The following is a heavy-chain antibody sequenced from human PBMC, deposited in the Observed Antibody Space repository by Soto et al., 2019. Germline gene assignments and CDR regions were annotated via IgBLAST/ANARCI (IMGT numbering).Heavy chain of an antibody. V-gene: IGHV4-39*01. CDR2: IYYSGST. D-gene: IGHD5-12*01. Sequence: SETLSLTCTVSGGSISSSSYYWGWIRQPPGKGLEWIGSIYYSGSTYYNPSLKSRVTISVDTSKTQFSLKLSSVTAADTAVYYCARRYSGYDLGLNWFDPWGQGTLVTVSS. CDR1: GGSISSSSYY. J-gene: IGHJ5*02. CDR3: ARRYSGYDLGLNWFDP.